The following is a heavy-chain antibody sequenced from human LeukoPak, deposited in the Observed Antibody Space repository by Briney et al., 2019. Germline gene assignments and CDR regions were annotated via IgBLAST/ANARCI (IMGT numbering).Heavy chain of an antibody. Sequence: PGESLKISCKGSGYSFSRYWIAWVRQMPGKGLECMGIIYPGDSDARHSPSFQGQVTFSADKSISTAYLQWNSLKASDTAMYYCARTPDFDVFTGQPRGLFDSWGQGTLVTVSS. J-gene: IGHJ4*02. D-gene: IGHD3-9*01. CDR2: IYPGDSDA. V-gene: IGHV5-51*01. CDR1: GYSFSRYW. CDR3: ARTPDFDVFTGQPRGLFDS.